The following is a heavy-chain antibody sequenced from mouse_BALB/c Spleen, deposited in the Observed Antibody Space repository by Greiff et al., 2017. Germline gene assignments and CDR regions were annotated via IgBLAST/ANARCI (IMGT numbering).Heavy chain of an antibody. Sequence: VQLQQSGPELVKPGASVKMSCKASGYTFTDYVISWVKQRTGQGLEWIGEIYPGSGSTYYNEKFKGKATLTADKSSNTAYMQLSSLTSEDSAVYYCARPGTGYFDYWGQGTTLTVSS. CDR2: IYPGSGST. J-gene: IGHJ2*01. D-gene: IGHD4-1*01. CDR3: ARPGTGYFDY. CDR1: GYTFTDYV. V-gene: IGHV1-77*01.